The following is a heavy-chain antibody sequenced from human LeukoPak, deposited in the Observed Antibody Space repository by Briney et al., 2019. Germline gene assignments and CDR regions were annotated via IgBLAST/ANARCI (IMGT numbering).Heavy chain of an antibody. V-gene: IGHV5-51*01. J-gene: IGHJ4*02. CDR1: GYSFTNYW. CDR3: ARHGKYSSGSHYFDY. CDR2: IYAEDSET. D-gene: IGHD6-19*01. Sequence: GESLKISCKPSGYSFTNYWIPWVRQMPGKGLEWMGIIYAEDSETKYSPSFQGQVTISVDKSSSTAYLQWSSLRASDTAIYYCARHGKYSSGSHYFDYWGQRSPVTVSS.